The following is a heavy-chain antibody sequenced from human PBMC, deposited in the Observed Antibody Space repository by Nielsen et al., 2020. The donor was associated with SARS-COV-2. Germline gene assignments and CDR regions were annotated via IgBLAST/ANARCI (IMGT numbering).Heavy chain of an antibody. CDR2: INHSGST. CDR3: ARGQRDIVVVPAATARWFDP. Sequence: GSLRLSCAVYGGSFSGYYWSWIRQPPGKGLEWIGEINHSGSTNYNPSPKSRVTISVDTSKNQFSLKLSSVTAADTAVYYCARGQRDIVVVPAATARWFDPWGQGTLVTVSS. D-gene: IGHD2-2*01. CDR1: GGSFSGYY. J-gene: IGHJ5*02. V-gene: IGHV4-34*01.